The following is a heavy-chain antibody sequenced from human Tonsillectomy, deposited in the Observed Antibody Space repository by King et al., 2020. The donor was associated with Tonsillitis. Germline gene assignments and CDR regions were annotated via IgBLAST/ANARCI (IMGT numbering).Heavy chain of an antibody. D-gene: IGHD1-26*01. J-gene: IGHJ4*02. V-gene: IGHV3-21*01. CDR1: GFTFSSYS. Sequence: VQLVESGGGLVKPGGSLRLSCAASGFTFSSYSMNWVRQAPGKGLEWVSSISSSSSYIYYADSVKGRFTISRDNAKNSLYLQMNSLRAEDTAVYYCARDRHSLVGAPFIDYWGQGTLVTVSA. CDR3: ARDRHSLVGAPFIDY. CDR2: ISSSSSYI.